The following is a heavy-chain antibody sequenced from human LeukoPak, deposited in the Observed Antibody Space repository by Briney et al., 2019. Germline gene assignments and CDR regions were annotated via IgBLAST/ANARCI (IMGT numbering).Heavy chain of an antibody. CDR2: ISYDGSNK. D-gene: IGHD6-19*01. J-gene: IGHJ6*02. CDR3: AKDYVAGTGSSYYYYGMDV. CDR1: GFTFSSYG. Sequence: GGPLRLSCAASGFTFSSYGMHWVRQAPGKGLEWVAVISYDGSNKYYADSVKGRFTISRDNSKNTLYLQMNSLRAEDTAVYYCAKDYVAGTGSSYYYYGMDVWGQGTTVTVS. V-gene: IGHV3-30*18.